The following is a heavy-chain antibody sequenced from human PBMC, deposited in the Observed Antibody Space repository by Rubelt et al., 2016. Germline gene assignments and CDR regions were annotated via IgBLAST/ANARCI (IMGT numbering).Heavy chain of an antibody. V-gene: IGHV1-18*01. Sequence: QVQLVQSGAEVKKPGASVKVSCKASGYTFTSYGISWVREAPGQGLEWMGWISAYNGNTNYAQKLQGRVTMTTDTSTSTAYMERRSLIADDTAVYYCARDIGIQLRLRDYYGMDVWGQGTTVTVSS. CDR1: GYTFTSYG. J-gene: IGHJ6*02. CDR3: ARDIGIQLRLRDYYGMDV. D-gene: IGHD5-18*01. CDR2: ISAYNGNT.